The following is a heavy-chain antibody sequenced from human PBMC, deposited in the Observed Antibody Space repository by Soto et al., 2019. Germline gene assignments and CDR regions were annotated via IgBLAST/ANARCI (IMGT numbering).Heavy chain of an antibody. CDR3: AAELYSGGSCCSFDF. Sequence: SVKVSCKTSGFTFSNSAVQWVRQARGQRLEWMAWIVVGSGNTNYAQKFRERVTITRDMSTSTTHMEVSSLTSEDTAVYYCAAELYSGGSCCSFDFWGEGTTVTVSS. V-gene: IGHV1-58*01. D-gene: IGHD2-15*01. CDR1: GFTFSNSA. J-gene: IGHJ6*04. CDR2: IVVGSGNT.